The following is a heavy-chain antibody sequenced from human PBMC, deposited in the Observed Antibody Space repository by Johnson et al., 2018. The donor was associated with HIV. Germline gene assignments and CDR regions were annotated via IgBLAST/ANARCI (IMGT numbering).Heavy chain of an antibody. CDR2: IWYDGSNK. Sequence: QVQLVESGGGVVQPGRSLRLSCAASGFTFSSYGMHWVRQAPGKGLEWVAVIWYDGSNKYYADSVKGRFTISRDNSKNTLYLQMNSLRAEDTAVYYCANWRLAAHYAFDLWGQGTMVTVSS. D-gene: IGHD3-3*01. CDR1: GFTFSSYG. CDR3: ANWRLAAHYAFDL. V-gene: IGHV3-33*06. J-gene: IGHJ3*01.